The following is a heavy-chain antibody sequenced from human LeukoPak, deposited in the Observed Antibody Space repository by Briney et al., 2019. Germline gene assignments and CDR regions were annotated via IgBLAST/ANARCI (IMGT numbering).Heavy chain of an antibody. V-gene: IGHV3-23*01. D-gene: IGHD3-22*01. CDR2: ISGSGGTT. CDR3: AKDYYYDSSGYYYGDAFDI. CDR1: GFTFSAYA. J-gene: IGHJ3*02. Sequence: GGSLRLSCAASGFTFSAYAMAWVRQAPGKGLEWVSTISGSGGTTYSADSVKGRFTISRDNSKNILYLQVNSLRAGDTAVYYYAKDYYYDSSGYYYGDAFDIWGQGTMVTVSS.